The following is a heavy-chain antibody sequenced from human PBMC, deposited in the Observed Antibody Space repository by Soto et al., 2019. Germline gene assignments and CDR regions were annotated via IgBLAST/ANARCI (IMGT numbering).Heavy chain of an antibody. D-gene: IGHD1-26*01. CDR2: MSGSGGSR. J-gene: IGHJ4*02. Sequence: GSLRLSCEGSGFIFSDYGISWVRQSPEKGLQWVSAMSGSGGSRYYADSVKGRFTISRDNAKNSLYLQMNSLRSEDTAVYYCARGGVGPKYYFDYWGQGTLVTVSS. V-gene: IGHV3-23*01. CDR1: GFIFSDYG. CDR3: ARGGVGPKYYFDY.